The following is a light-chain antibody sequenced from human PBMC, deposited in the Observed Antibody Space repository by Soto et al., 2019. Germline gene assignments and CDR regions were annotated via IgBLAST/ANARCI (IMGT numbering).Light chain of an antibody. CDR1: QSISRY. J-gene: IGKJ4*01. CDR2: GAS. Sequence: DIQMTQSPSPLSASAGDRVTITCRAGQSISRYLTWYQQKPGKAPKLLIYGASNLQSGVPSRFSGSGSGTDFTLTISSLQPEDFATYYCQQSYRTPRTFGGGTMVDIK. V-gene: IGKV1-39*01. CDR3: QQSYRTPRT.